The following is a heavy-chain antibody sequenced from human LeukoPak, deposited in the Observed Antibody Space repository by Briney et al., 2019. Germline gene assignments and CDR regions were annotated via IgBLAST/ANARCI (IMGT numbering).Heavy chain of an antibody. V-gene: IGHV3-23*01. CDR1: GFTFSSYA. CDR3: AKWGSSSDV. D-gene: IGHD3-16*01. Sequence: PGGSLRLSCAASGFTFSSYAMTWVRHAPGRGLEWVSAISGSGGSTYYADSVKGRFTISRDNSKNTLYLQMNSLRAEDTAVYYCAKWGSSSDVWGQGTTVTVSS. J-gene: IGHJ6*02. CDR2: ISGSGGST.